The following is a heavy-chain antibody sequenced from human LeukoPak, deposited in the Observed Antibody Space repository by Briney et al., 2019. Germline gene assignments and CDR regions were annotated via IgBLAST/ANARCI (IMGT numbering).Heavy chain of an antibody. V-gene: IGHV4-39*01. D-gene: IGHD6-19*01. CDR2: IYYSGST. J-gene: IGHJ6*03. CDR3: ARVCSSGWYRVNAYYMDV. Sequence: SETLSLTCTVSGGSISSSSYYWGWIRQPPGKGLEWIGSIYYSGSTYYNPSLKSRVTISVDTSKNQFSLKLSSVTAADTAVYYCARVCSSGWYRVNAYYMDVWGKGTTVTISS. CDR1: GGSISSSSYY.